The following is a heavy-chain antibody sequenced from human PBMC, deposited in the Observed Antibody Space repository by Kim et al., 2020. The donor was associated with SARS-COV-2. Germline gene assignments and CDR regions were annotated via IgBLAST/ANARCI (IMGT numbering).Heavy chain of an antibody. CDR3: AREGPVVTSYDILTGEYYGMDV. CDR1: GYTFTSYY. D-gene: IGHD3-9*01. CDR2: INPSGGST. V-gene: IGHV1-46*01. J-gene: IGHJ6*02. Sequence: ASVKVSCKASGYTFTSYYMHWVRQAPGQGLEWMGIINPSGGSTSYAQKFQGRVTMTRDTSTSTVYMELSSLRSEDTAVYYCAREGPVVTSYDILTGEYYGMDVWGQGTTVTVSS.